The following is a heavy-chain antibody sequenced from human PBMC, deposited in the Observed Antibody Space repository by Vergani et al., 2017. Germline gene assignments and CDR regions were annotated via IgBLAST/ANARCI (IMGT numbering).Heavy chain of an antibody. CDR2: SSAYNGNT. D-gene: IGHD3-22*01. Sequence: QVQLVQSGAEVKKPGASVKVSCKASGYTFTSYGISWVRQAPGQGLEWMGWSSAYNGNTNYAQKLQGRVTMTTDTSTSTAYMELRSMRSDDTAVYYCARAGNGYYYDSSGGLFDYWGQGTLVTVSS. V-gene: IGHV1-18*01. J-gene: IGHJ4*02. CDR1: GYTFTSYG. CDR3: ARAGNGYYYDSSGGLFDY.